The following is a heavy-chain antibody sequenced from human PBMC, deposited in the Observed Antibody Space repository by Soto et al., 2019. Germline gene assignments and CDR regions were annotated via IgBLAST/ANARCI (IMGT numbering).Heavy chain of an antibody. CDR3: ASARPTVDITAALDY. D-gene: IGHD6-13*01. V-gene: IGHV3-30*03. CDR2: ISYDGSNK. Sequence: GESLKISCAASGLTFSSYGMHWVRQAPGKGLEWVAVISYDGSNKYYADSVKGRFTISRDNSKNTLYLQMNSLRGEDTAVYFCASARPTVDITAALDYWGQGSPVTVSS. CDR1: GLTFSSYG. J-gene: IGHJ4*02.